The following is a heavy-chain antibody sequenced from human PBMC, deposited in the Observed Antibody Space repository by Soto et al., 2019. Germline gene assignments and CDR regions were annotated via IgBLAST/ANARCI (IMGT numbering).Heavy chain of an antibody. Sequence: ASVKVSCKASGYTFTSYGISWVRQAPGQGLEWLVWISVYIGNTNFAQKLQGRVTMTTDTFTSTAYMELRSLRSDYTAVYYCARDVYDYGGNGWFDPWGQGTLVTVSS. CDR2: ISVYIGNT. J-gene: IGHJ5*02. CDR3: ARDVYDYGGNGWFDP. D-gene: IGHD4-17*01. V-gene: IGHV1-18*01. CDR1: GYTFTSYG.